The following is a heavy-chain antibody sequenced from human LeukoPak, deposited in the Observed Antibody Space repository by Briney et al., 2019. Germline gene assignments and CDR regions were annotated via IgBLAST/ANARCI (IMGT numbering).Heavy chain of an antibody. CDR1: GFTFSSYG. CDR2: IWYDGSNK. Sequence: PGGSLRLSCAASGFTFSSYGMHWVRQAPGKGLEWVAVIWYDGSNKYYADSVKGRFTISRDNAKNSLFLQMNSLRDEDTAVYYCTRDSHGSGWTINWFDPWGQGTLVTVSS. CDR3: TRDSHGSGWTINWFDP. J-gene: IGHJ5*02. D-gene: IGHD6-25*01. V-gene: IGHV3-33*01.